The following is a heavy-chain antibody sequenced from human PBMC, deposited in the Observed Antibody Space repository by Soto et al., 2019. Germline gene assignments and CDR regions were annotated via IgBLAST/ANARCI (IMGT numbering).Heavy chain of an antibody. Sequence: GGSLRLSCAASGFTFSSYSMNWVRQAPGKGLEWVSSISSSSSYIYYADSVKGRFTISRDNAKNSLYLQMNSLRAEDTAVYYCAKDRVVGSTSREKDFDSWGQGTLVTVSS. CDR3: AKDRVVGSTSREKDFDS. CDR2: ISSSSSYI. V-gene: IGHV3-21*01. J-gene: IGHJ4*02. D-gene: IGHD1-26*01. CDR1: GFTFSSYS.